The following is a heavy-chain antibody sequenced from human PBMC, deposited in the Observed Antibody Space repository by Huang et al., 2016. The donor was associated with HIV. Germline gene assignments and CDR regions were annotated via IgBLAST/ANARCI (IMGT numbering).Heavy chain of an antibody. CDR1: GFTVSSYG. J-gene: IGHJ4*02. CDR3: ARGPIRFLAWLLNFDY. V-gene: IGHV3-30*03. CDR2: ISYDEDNK. D-gene: IGHD3-3*01. Sequence: QILLIESGGGVVQPGRSLRLSCAASGFTVSSYGMPWVRQAPGKGLEWVSVISYDEDNKNYADSLRCRFTISRDNSKNTLYLQMNSLRIEYTAVYYCARGPIRFLAWLLNFDYWGQGALVTVSS.